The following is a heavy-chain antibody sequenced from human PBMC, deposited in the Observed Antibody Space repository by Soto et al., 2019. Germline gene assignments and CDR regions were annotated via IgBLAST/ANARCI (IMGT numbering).Heavy chain of an antibody. CDR2: IKQDGSEK. CDR3: ARWQWLDKKYYYCGMDV. Sequence: EVQLVESGGGLVQPGGSLRLSCAASGFTFSSYWMSWVRQAPGKGLEWVANIKQDGSEKYYVDSVKGRFTISRDNAKNSLYLQMNSLRAEDTAVYYCARWQWLDKKYYYCGMDVWGQGTTVTVSS. V-gene: IGHV3-7*05. CDR1: GFTFSSYW. J-gene: IGHJ6*02. D-gene: IGHD6-19*01.